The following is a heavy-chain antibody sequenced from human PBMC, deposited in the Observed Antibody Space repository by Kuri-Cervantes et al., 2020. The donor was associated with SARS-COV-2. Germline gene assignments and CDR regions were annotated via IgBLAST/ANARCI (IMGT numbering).Heavy chain of an antibody. D-gene: IGHD2-2*01. V-gene: IGHV1-3*04. Sequence: ASVTVSCKASGYTFSSYAIHWVRQAPGQGLEWMGWMNTATGNTHYSQKLQGRVTITRDTAASTEYMDLNSLRSEDTAVYYCAREVGYCDSGRCYGLDAFDIWGQGTMVTVSS. J-gene: IGHJ3*02. CDR3: AREVGYCDSGRCYGLDAFDI. CDR2: MNTATGNT. CDR1: GYTFSSYA.